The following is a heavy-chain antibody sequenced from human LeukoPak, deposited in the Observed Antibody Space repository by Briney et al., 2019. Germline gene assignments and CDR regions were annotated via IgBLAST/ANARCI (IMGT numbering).Heavy chain of an antibody. CDR2: IHSSGST. D-gene: IGHD4-17*01. V-gene: IGHV4-61*02. CDR3: ARDSDYGDYEY. CDR1: GGSISSGSYY. Sequence: TLSLTCAVSGGSISSGSYYWCWIRQPAGKGLEWIGRIHSSGSTNYNPSLKSRVSISADTSKNQFSLKLTSVTAADTAVYYCARDSDYGDYEYWGQGTLVTVSS. J-gene: IGHJ4*02.